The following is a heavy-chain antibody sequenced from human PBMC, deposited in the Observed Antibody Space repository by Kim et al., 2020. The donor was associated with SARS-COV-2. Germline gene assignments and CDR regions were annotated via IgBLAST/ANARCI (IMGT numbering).Heavy chain of an antibody. V-gene: IGHV3-30*18. D-gene: IGHD1-26*01. CDR1: GFTFSSYG. CDR3: AKDSAYSGRSSGGFDY. J-gene: IGHJ4*02. Sequence: GGSLRLSCAASGFTFSSYGMHWVRQAPGKGLEWVAVISYDGSNKYYADSVKGRFTISRDNSKNTLYLQMNSLRAEDTAVYYCAKDSAYSGRSSGGFDYWGQGTLVTVSS. CDR2: ISYDGSNK.